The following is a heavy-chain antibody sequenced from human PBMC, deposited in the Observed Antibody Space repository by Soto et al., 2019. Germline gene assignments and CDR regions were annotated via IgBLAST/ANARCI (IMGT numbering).Heavy chain of an antibody. CDR3: ARKYSLVDIVVVADYYGMDV. J-gene: IGHJ6*02. CDR1: GDTFSRYA. D-gene: IGHD2-2*01. V-gene: IGHV1-69*01. CDR2: IIPMFGTA. Sequence: QAQLVQSGAEVKKPGSSVKVSCKASGDTFSRYAISWVRQAPGQGLEWMGGIIPMFGTANYAQKFQGRVTITADESTRTAYMELSSLRSEDTAVYYCARKYSLVDIVVVADYYGMDVWGQGTTVIVSS.